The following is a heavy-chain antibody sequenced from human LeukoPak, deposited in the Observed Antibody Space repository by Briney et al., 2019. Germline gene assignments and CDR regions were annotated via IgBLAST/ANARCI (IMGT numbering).Heavy chain of an antibody. V-gene: IGHV4-59*01. Sequence: SETLSLTCTVSGGSIRNYYWNWIRQPPGKGLEWIGYTSDSGGHTDYKPSLKSRFTISADTSKNQLSLKLTSATTADTAVYYCARWYSHGRYFDYWGQGALVTVSS. J-gene: IGHJ4*02. CDR1: GGSIRNYY. CDR3: ARWYSHGRYFDY. CDR2: TSDSGGHT. D-gene: IGHD1-26*01.